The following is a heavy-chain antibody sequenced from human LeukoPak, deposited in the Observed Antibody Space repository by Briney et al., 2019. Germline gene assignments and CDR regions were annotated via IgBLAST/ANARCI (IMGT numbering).Heavy chain of an antibody. CDR1: GFTFSSYS. Sequence: GGSLRLSCAASGFTFSSYSMNWVRQAPGKGLEWVSYISSSSSTIYYADSVKGRFTISRDNAKNSLYLQMNSLRAEDTAVYYCASRYHVSSSWSYDAFDIWGQGTMVTVSS. CDR2: ISSSSSTI. J-gene: IGHJ3*02. V-gene: IGHV3-48*04. CDR3: ASRYHVSSSWSYDAFDI. D-gene: IGHD6-13*01.